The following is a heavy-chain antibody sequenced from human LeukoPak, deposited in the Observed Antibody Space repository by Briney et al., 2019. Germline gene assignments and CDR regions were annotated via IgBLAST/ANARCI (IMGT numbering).Heavy chain of an antibody. CDR3: ARDRQAYYFDY. V-gene: IGHV3-21*01. CDR2: ISSSSSYI. Sequence: GGSLRLSCAASGFTFSSYSMNWVRQAPGKGLEWVSSISSSSSYIYYADSVKGRFTISRDNAKNSLYLQMNSLRAEDTAAYYCARDRQAYYFDYWGQGTLVTVSS. CDR1: GFTFSSYS. J-gene: IGHJ4*02.